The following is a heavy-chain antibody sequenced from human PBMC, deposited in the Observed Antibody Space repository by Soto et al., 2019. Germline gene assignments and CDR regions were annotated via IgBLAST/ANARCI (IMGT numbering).Heavy chain of an antibody. J-gene: IGHJ4*02. CDR2: ISGYNGYP. CDR1: GYIFTNYG. Sequence: QVQLVQSGAEVRKPRASVNVSCKTSGYIFTNYGVAWVRQAPGQGLELVAWISGYNGYPKHTQKFQGRVTVTTDTTTRTGYMELRNLRSDDTAVYYCARASAGALYDFWGQGTRVTVSS. V-gene: IGHV1-18*01. D-gene: IGHD6-13*01. CDR3: ARASAGALYDF.